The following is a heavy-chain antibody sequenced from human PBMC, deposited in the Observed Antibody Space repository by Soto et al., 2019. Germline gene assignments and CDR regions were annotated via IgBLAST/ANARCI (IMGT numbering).Heavy chain of an antibody. J-gene: IGHJ6*02. V-gene: IGHV1-69*13. CDR1: GGTFSSYA. D-gene: IGHD4-4*01. CDR2: IIPIFGTA. CDR3: ARVLQYKNYSYYGMDV. Sequence: SVKVSCKASGGTFSSYAISWVRQAPGQGLEWMGGIIPIFGTANYAQKFQGRVTITADESTSTAYMELSSLRSEDTAVYYCARVLQYKNYSYYGMDVWGQGTTVTVSS.